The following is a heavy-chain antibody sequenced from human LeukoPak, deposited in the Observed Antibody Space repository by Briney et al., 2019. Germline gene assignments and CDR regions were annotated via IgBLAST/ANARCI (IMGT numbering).Heavy chain of an antibody. CDR2: ISSSSSYI. CDR3: ARQAYDMYYCDH. CDR1: EFTFSSYS. Sequence: PGGSLRLSCAASEFTFSSYSMSWVRRAPGKGLEWVSSISSSSSYIYYADSVKGRFTISRDNAKESLYLQMNSLRAEDTAVYYCARQAYDMYYCDHWGQGTLVTVSS. V-gene: IGHV3-21*01. D-gene: IGHD3-22*01. J-gene: IGHJ4*02.